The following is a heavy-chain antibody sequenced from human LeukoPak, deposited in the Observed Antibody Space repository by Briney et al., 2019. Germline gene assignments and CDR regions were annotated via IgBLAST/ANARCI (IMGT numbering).Heavy chain of an antibody. V-gene: IGHV3-23*01. D-gene: IGHD1-7*01. Sequence: GGSLRLSCAASGFTFSSYAMSWVRQAPGKGPEWVSAISGSGGSTYYADSVKGRFTISRDNSKNTLYLQMNSLRAEDTAVYYCAKDRWGTGTMGFNWFDPWGQGTLVTVSS. CDR2: ISGSGGST. J-gene: IGHJ5*02. CDR1: GFTFSSYA. CDR3: AKDRWGTGTMGFNWFDP.